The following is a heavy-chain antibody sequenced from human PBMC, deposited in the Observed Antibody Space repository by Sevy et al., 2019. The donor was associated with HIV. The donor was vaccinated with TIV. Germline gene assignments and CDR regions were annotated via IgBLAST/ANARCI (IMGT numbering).Heavy chain of an antibody. D-gene: IGHD3-22*01. CDR1: GDSISNYF. V-gene: IGHV4-59*01. CDR3: ARDYYDNRPRGFDP. CDR2: IYYSGST. Sequence: SETLSLTCTVSGDSISNYFWSWIRQPPGKELEWIGYIYYSGSTNYNPSLKSRVTISLDTSKNQFSLRLNSVTAADTAVYYCARDYYDNRPRGFDPWGQGTLVTVSS. J-gene: IGHJ5*02.